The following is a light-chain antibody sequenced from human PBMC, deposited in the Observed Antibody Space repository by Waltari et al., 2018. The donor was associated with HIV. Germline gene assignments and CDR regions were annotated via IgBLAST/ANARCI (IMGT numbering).Light chain of an antibody. Sequence: DIQMTQSPSSVSASVGDRVTITCRASQVISSWLAWYQQKPGKAPKLLIYAASSLQSGVSSRFSGSRSGTDFTLTISSLKPEDVATYDCQQANSFPFTFGPGTKLNIK. CDR2: AAS. V-gene: IGKV1D-12*01. CDR3: QQANSFPFT. CDR1: QVISSW. J-gene: IGKJ3*01.